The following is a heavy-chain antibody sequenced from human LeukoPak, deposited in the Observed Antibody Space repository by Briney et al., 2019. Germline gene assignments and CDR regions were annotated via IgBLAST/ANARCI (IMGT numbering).Heavy chain of an antibody. J-gene: IGHJ4*02. Sequence: SETLSLTCAVYGGPFSGYYWSWIRQPPGKGLEWIGEINHSGSTNYNPSLKSRVTISVDTSKNQFSLKLSSVTAADTAVYYCARGNYYGSGSSNFDYWGQGTLVTVSS. CDR3: ARGNYYGSGSSNFDY. D-gene: IGHD3-10*01. V-gene: IGHV4-34*01. CDR2: INHSGST. CDR1: GGPFSGYY.